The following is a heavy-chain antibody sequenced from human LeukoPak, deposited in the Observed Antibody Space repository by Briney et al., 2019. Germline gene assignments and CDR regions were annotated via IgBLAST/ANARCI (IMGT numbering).Heavy chain of an antibody. V-gene: IGHV3-30*04. CDR2: ISSGGTNK. Sequence: GGSLRLACAASGFTFSSYAMHWVRQAPGKGLEWVAVISSGGTNKYHADSVKGRFTVSRDNSKSTLYLEMNSLRAEDTAVYYCAKDKEQQLATGYCDCCGQETLVTVSS. CDR3: AKDKEQQLATGYCDC. J-gene: IGHJ4*02. CDR1: GFTFSSYA. D-gene: IGHD6-13*01.